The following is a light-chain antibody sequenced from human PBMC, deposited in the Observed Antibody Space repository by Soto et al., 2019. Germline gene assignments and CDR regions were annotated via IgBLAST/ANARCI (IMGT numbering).Light chain of an antibody. V-gene: IGKV3-20*01. Sequence: EIVLTQSPGTLSLSPGERATLSCRASQSVSSSYLAWYQQKPGQAPGLLIYGASSRATGIPGRFSGSGSGTDFTLTISRLEPEDFAVYYCQQYGDSPLTFGGGTKVEI. CDR1: QSVSSSY. CDR2: GAS. J-gene: IGKJ4*01. CDR3: QQYGDSPLT.